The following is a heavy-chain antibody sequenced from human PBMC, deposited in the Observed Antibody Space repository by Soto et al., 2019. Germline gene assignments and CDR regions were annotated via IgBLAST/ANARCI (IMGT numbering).Heavy chain of an antibody. Sequence: PSETLSLTCTVSGGSISSYYWSWIRQPPGKGLEWIGYIYYSGSTNYNPSLKCRVTISVDTSKNQFSLKLSSVTAADTAVYYCASILSKLDAFDIWGQGTMVTVSS. V-gene: IGHV4-59*01. J-gene: IGHJ3*02. CDR3: ASILSKLDAFDI. D-gene: IGHD3-9*01. CDR2: IYYSGST. CDR1: GGSISSYY.